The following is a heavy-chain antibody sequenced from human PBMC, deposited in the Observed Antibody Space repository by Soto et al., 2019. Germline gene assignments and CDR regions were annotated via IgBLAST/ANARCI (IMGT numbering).Heavy chain of an antibody. J-gene: IGHJ3*01. D-gene: IGHD3-22*01. CDR3: AREQLYYNDISGRPLNAYDF. CDR2: ISYDGSNK. V-gene: IGHV3-30*03. CDR1: GFTFSSYG. Sequence: PGGSLRLSCAASGFTFSSYGMNWVRQAPGKGLEWVAVISYDGSNKYYADSVKGRFTISRDSSKNMLYLQMNSLRAEDTAVYYCAREQLYYNDISGRPLNAYDFWGQGTMVTVSS.